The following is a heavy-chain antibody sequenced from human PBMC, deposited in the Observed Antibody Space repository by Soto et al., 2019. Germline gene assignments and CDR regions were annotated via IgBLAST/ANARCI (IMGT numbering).Heavy chain of an antibody. CDR1: GFSFSDYY. V-gene: IGHV3-30*03. CDR2: ISYDGSNE. CDR3: ARDNYGMDV. Sequence: PGGSLRLSCSASGFSFSDYYMTWVRQAPGKGLEWVSGISYDGSNEYYADSVKGRFTISRDNSKNTLYLQMNSLRAEDTAVYYCARDNYGMDVWGQGTTVTVSS. J-gene: IGHJ6*02.